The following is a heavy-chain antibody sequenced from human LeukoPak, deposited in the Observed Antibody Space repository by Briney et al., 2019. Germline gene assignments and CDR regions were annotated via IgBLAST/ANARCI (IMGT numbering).Heavy chain of an antibody. CDR3: ARDRGSYGIDY. CDR1: GGSISSGGYY. CDR2: IYYSGST. V-gene: IGHV4-31*03. D-gene: IGHD1-26*01. J-gene: IGHJ4*02. Sequence: SQTLSLTCTVSGGSISSGGYYWSWIRQHPGKGLEWIGYIYYSGSTYYNPSLKSRVTISVDTSKNQFSLKLSSVTAADTAVYYRARDRGSYGIDYWGQGTLVTVSS.